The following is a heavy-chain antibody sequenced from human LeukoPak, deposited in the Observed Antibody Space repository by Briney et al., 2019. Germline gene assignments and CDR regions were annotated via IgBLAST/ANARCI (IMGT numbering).Heavy chain of an antibody. D-gene: IGHD3-10*01. CDR2: ISGSGGST. V-gene: IGHV3-23*01. CDR1: GFTFSSYA. CDR3: AKGGSGSYPLDY. Sequence: PGGSLRLSCAASGFTFSSYAMSWVRQAPGKGLEWVSAISGSGGSTYYADSVKGRFTISRDNSKNTLHLQMNSLRAEDTAVYYRAKGGSGSYPLDYWGQGTLVTVSS. J-gene: IGHJ4*02.